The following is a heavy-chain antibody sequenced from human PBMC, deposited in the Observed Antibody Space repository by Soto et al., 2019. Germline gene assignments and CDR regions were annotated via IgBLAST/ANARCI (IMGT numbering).Heavy chain of an antibody. CDR2: IYNSGLI. CDR1: GASVSSGGYY. CDR3: ARSRRGAVATFDL. V-gene: IGHV4-31*11. J-gene: IGHJ4*02. Sequence: PSETLSLTCAVSGASVSSGGYYWSWIRQHPEKGLEWIGYIYNSGLISYNPSLKSRIVVSRGTSRNQLSLKVTSVTAADTAVYFCARSRRGAVATFDLWGQGTPVTVSS. D-gene: IGHD2-15*01.